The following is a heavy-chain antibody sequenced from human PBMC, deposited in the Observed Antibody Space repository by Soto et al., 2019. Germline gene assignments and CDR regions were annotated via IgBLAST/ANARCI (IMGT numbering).Heavy chain of an antibody. J-gene: IGHJ4*02. CDR2: INPNGSST. D-gene: IGHD2-8*01. CDR1: GYIFANYY. CDR3: ARDLLRADS. Sequence: QVQLVQSGAEVKEPGASVKVLCKASGYIFANYYMHWVRQAPGQGLEWMSIINPNGSSTNYEQNLQGRLTLTSDTSTSTVYMELSSLRSEDTAVYYCARDLLRADSWGQGTLVTVSS. V-gene: IGHV1-46*01.